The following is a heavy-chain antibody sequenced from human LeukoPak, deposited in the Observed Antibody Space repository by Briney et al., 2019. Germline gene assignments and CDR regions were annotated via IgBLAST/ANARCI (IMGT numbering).Heavy chain of an antibody. J-gene: IGHJ4*02. V-gene: IGHV3-53*01. CDR2: IYSGGST. Sequence: GGSLRLSCAASEFSVGSNYMTWVRQAPGKGLEWVSLIYSGGSTYYADSVKGRFTISRDNSKNTLYLQMNSLRAEDTAVYYCARWYYYDSSGYFGDANSYFDYWGQGTLVTVSS. D-gene: IGHD3-22*01. CDR3: ARWYYYDSSGYFGDANSYFDY. CDR1: EFSVGSNY.